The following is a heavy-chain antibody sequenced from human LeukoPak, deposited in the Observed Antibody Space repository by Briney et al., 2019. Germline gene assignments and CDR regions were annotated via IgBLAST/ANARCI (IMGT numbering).Heavy chain of an antibody. CDR1: GDTVSSNSAA. D-gene: IGHD2-15*01. CDR3: ARDFCSGGSCYWRFDY. Sequence: SQTLSLTCAIPGDTVSSNSAAWNWIRQSPSRGLQRLGRTYYSSKWNNDYAVSVKSRITINPDTSKNQFSLQLNSVTPEDTAVYYCARDFCSGGSCYWRFDYWGQGTLVTVSS. CDR2: TYYSSKWNN. J-gene: IGHJ4*02. V-gene: IGHV6-1*01.